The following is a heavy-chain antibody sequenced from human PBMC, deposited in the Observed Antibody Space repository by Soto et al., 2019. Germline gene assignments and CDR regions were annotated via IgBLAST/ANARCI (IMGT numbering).Heavy chain of an antibody. V-gene: IGHV1-69*02. CDR1: GGTFSSYT. J-gene: IGHJ4*02. Sequence: ASVKVSCKASGGTFSSYTISWVRQAPGQGLEWMGRIIPILGIANYAQKFQGRVTITADKSTSTAYMELSSLRSEDTAVYYCAMRETGGYSGYEHFDYWGQGTLVTVSS. CDR2: IIPILGIA. D-gene: IGHD5-12*01. CDR3: AMRETGGYSGYEHFDY.